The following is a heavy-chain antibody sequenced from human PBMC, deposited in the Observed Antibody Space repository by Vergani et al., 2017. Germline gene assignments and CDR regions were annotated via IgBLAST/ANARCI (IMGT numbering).Heavy chain of an antibody. CDR3: AKDHMVRGAPLYYFDY. CDR2: IRNKANDYTT. D-gene: IGHD3-10*01. V-gene: IGHV3-72*01. Sequence: EVQVVESGGGLVQPGGSLRLSCAASGFIFSDHYMDWVRQAPGKGLEWVGRIRNKANDYTTQYAASVKGRFTISRDNSKNTLYLQMNSLRAEDTAVYYCAKDHMVRGAPLYYFDYWGQGTLVTVSS. CDR1: GFIFSDHY. J-gene: IGHJ4*02.